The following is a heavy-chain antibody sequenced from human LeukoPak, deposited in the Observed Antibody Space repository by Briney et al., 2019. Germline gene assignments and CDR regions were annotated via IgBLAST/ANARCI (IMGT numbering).Heavy chain of an antibody. CDR3: ARFTIFGVVTEAFDY. CDR2: IYYSGST. CDR1: GYSISSSYY. V-gene: IGHV4-38-2*02. J-gene: IGHJ4*02. D-gene: IGHD3-3*01. Sequence: SETLSLTCTVSGYSISSSYYWGWIRQPPGKGLEWIGSIYYSGSTYYNPSLKSRVTISVDTSKNQFSLKLSSVTAADTAVYYCARFTIFGVVTEAFDYWGQGTLVTVSS.